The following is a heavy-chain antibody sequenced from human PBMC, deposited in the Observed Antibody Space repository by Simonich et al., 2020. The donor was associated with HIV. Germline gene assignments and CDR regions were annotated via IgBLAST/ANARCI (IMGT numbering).Heavy chain of an antibody. CDR1: GFTFASFD. D-gene: IGHD3-3*01. Sequence: QVQMVQSGAEVKKPGASVKVSCKASGFTFASFDITWVRQAPGQGLEGQGWINSYNGNPNYAQNLQGRVTMTTDTSTSTAYMELRSLRSDDTAVYYCARGGKHNFWSGHDGFDIWGQGTMVTVSS. V-gene: IGHV1-18*01. CDR2: INSYNGNP. CDR3: ARGGKHNFWSGHDGFDI. J-gene: IGHJ3*02.